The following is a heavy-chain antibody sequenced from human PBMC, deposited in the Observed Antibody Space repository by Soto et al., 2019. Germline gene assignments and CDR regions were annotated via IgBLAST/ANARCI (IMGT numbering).Heavy chain of an antibody. V-gene: IGHV3-23*01. J-gene: IGHJ4*02. CDR3: AKDPPTTGTTFDY. Sequence: GGSMRLSCAASGFTFSSFAMSWVRQAPGKGLEWVSTINKSGGSTYYADSVKGRFTISRDNSKNMLFLQINGLRAEDTAVYYCAKDPPTTGTTFDYWGRGTLVTVSS. CDR2: INKSGGST. CDR1: GFTFSSFA. D-gene: IGHD1-1*01.